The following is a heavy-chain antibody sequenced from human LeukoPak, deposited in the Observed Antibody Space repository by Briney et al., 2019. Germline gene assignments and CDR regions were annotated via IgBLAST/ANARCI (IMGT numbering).Heavy chain of an antibody. V-gene: IGHV4-38-2*02. J-gene: IGHJ6*03. CDR1: GYSISSGYY. D-gene: IGHD5-12*01. Sequence: SETLSLTCTVSGYSISSGYYWGWIRQPPGKGLEWIGSIYYSGSTYYNPSLKSRVTISVDTSKNQFSLKLSSVTAADTAVYYCARGRSGYDFYYYYMDVWGKGTTVTVSS. CDR3: ARGRSGYDFYYYYMDV. CDR2: IYYSGST.